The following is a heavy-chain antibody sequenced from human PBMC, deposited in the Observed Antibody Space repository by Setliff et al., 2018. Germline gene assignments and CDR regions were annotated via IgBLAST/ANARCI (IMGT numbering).Heavy chain of an antibody. CDR1: GFSLTTPSVG. Sequence: GSGPTLANPTQTLTLTCSFSGFSLTTPSVGVGWVRQPPGKALEWLALIYWDDDKRYSPSLKTRLTITKDTSKNQVVLMMTDMDPVDTATYYSGHSSTLKWWLFDSWGQGTLVTVSS. D-gene: IGHD2-8*01. J-gene: IGHJ4*02. CDR3: GHSSTLKWWLFDS. CDR2: IYWDDDK. V-gene: IGHV2-5*02.